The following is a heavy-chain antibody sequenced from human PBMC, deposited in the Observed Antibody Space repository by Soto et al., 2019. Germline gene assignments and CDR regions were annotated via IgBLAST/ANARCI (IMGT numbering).Heavy chain of an antibody. V-gene: IGHV4-30-2*01. Sequence: TLSPTRALSGGSLSRGGYSWSWIRQPPGKGLEWIGYIYHSGSTYYNPSLKSRVSISVDRSKNQFSLKLSSVTAADTAVYYYYGMDVWGQGTTVTVSS. J-gene: IGHJ6*02. CDR2: IYHSGST. CDR1: GGSLSRGGYS. CDR3: YGMDV.